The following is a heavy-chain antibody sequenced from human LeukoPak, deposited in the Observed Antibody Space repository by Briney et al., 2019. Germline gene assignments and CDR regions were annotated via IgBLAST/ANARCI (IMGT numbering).Heavy chain of an antibody. V-gene: IGHV3-64D*09. CDR1: GFTFSAYA. D-gene: IGHD1-1*01. J-gene: IGHJ4*02. CDR3: VKITSVTGGDC. Sequence: PGRSLRVSCSASGFTFSAYAMYWVRQAPGKGLEYVSGISSNGGSSFYADSVKGRFTISRDNSKNTLYLQMSSLRAEDTAVYYCVKITSVTGGDCWGQGTRLTVSS. CDR2: ISSNGGSS.